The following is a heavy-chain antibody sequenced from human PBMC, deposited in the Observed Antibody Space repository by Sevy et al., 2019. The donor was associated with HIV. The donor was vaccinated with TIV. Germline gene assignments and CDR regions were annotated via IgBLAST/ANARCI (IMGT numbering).Heavy chain of an antibody. CDR1: GFTFSSYA. CDR2: ISYDGNNK. Sequence: GGSLRLSCAASGFTFSSYAMSWVRQAPGKGLEWVATISYDGNNKYYADSVKGRFTISRDNSKNTLYLQMNTVRAEDTALYYCARDAAEGPYGDTFFSNWFDAWGQGTLVTVSS. V-gene: IGHV3-30*04. D-gene: IGHD2-21*01. J-gene: IGHJ5*02. CDR3: ARDAAEGPYGDTFFSNWFDA.